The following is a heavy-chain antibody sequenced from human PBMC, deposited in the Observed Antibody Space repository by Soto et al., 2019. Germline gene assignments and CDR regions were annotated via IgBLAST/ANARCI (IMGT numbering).Heavy chain of an antibody. Sequence: ASVKVSCKASGYTFTNYGISWVRQAPGQGLEWMGWISASKGNTNYAQKFQGRVTMTTDTSTSTAYMELRSLSSDDTAVYYCASRSGQLPYYFDYWGQGTLVTVSS. V-gene: IGHV1-18*01. J-gene: IGHJ4*02. CDR1: GYTFTNYG. D-gene: IGHD6-6*01. CDR3: ASRSGQLPYYFDY. CDR2: ISASKGNT.